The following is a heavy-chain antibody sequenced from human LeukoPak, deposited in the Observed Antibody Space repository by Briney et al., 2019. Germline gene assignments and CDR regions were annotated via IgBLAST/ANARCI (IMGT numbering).Heavy chain of an antibody. J-gene: IGHJ6*03. CDR2: IYTTGST. CDR1: GGSINTGDYY. D-gene: IGHD6-19*01. CDR3: AREYSSGWYSMDYYYMDV. V-gene: IGHV4-61*02. Sequence: PSETLSLTCIVSGGSINTGDYYCSWIRQPAGKGLEWIGRIYTTGSTNYNPSLKSRVTMSVDTSKNQFSLWLSSVTAADTAVYYCAREYSSGWYSMDYYYMDVWGKGTTVTISS.